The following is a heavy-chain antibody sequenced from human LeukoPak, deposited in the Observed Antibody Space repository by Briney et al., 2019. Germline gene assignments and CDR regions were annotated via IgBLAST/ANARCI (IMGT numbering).Heavy chain of an antibody. J-gene: IGHJ4*02. D-gene: IGHD5-18*01. Sequence: SETLSLTCTVSGASLSSGDYYWSWIRQPPGKGLEWIGYIYYSGSTYYNPSLKSRITMTLDTSKNQFSVNLSSATAADTAVYYCARRGYSSGSYYFDYWGQGTLVTVSS. CDR2: IYYSGST. CDR1: GASLSSGDYY. CDR3: ARRGYSSGSYYFDY. V-gene: IGHV4-30-4*01.